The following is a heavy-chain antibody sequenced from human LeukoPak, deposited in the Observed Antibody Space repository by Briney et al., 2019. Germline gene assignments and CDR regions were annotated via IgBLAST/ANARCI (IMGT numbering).Heavy chain of an antibody. V-gene: IGHV4-4*02. CDR1: GGSISSSNW. Sequence: SGTLSLTCAVSGGSISSSNWWSWIRQPPGNGLEWIGEIYHSGSTNYNPSLKSRVTISVDKSKNQFSLKLSSVTAADTAVYYCARSYYDFWSGRSSYYMDVWGKGTTVTVSS. CDR2: IYHSGST. CDR3: ARSYYDFWSGRSSYYMDV. J-gene: IGHJ6*03. D-gene: IGHD3-3*01.